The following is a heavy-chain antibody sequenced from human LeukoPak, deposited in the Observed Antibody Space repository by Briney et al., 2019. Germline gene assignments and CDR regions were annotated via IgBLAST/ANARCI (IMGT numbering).Heavy chain of an antibody. CDR1: GFTFSSYG. CDR3: AKDYLRYCSGGSCYHVDY. D-gene: IGHD2-15*01. CDR2: IWYDGSNK. V-gene: IGHV3-33*06. Sequence: HPGGSLRLSCAASGFTFSSYGMHWVRQAPGKGLEWVAVIWYDGSNKYYADSVKGRFTISRDNSKNTLYLQMNSLRAEDTAVYYCAKDYLRYCSGGSCYHVDYWGQGTLVTVSS. J-gene: IGHJ4*02.